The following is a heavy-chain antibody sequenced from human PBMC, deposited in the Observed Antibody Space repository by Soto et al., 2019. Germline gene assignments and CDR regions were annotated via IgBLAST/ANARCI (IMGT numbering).Heavy chain of an antibody. CDR3: AKESPRYCSSTSCFPYSYYYMDV. CDR1: GCSFSSYG. J-gene: IGHJ6*03. D-gene: IGHD2-2*01. CDR2: ISYDGSNK. V-gene: IGHV3-30*18. Sequence: SLRLSCAACGCSFSSYGSRWVRQAQGKGLEWVAVISYDGSNKDYADSVKGRFTISRDNSKNTLYLQMNSLRAEDTAVYYCAKESPRYCSSTSCFPYSYYYMDVWGKGTTVTVSS.